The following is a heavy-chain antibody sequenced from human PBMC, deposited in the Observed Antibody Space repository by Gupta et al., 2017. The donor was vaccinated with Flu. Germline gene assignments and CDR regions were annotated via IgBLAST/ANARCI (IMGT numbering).Heavy chain of an antibody. CDR1: A. D-gene: IGHD6-13*01. V-gene: IGHV3-9*01. J-gene: IGHJ4*02. Sequence: AMHWVRLAPGKGLEWVSGISWNSGSVGYADPVKGRFTISRDNAKKSLYLQMDSLRTEDTAFYYCVKDSLSSSWSLFDYWGQGTLVTVSS. CDR3: VKDSLSSSWSLFDY. CDR2: ISWNSGSV.